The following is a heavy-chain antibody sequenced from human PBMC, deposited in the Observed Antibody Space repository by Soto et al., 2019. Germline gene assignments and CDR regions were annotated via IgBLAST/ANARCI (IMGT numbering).Heavy chain of an antibody. J-gene: IGHJ4*01. CDR2: ISSSSSYI. CDR3: PRAGSLGWNYQFDY. CDR1: GFTFSSYS. V-gene: IGHV3-21*01. Sequence: EVQLVESGGGLVKPGGSLRLSCAASGFTFSSYSMNWVRQAPGKGLEWVSSISSSSSYIYYADSVKGRFTISRDNAKNSLYLQMNSLRAEDTAVYYCPRAGSLGWNYQFDYCGHGTLVTVSS. D-gene: IGHD1-7*01.